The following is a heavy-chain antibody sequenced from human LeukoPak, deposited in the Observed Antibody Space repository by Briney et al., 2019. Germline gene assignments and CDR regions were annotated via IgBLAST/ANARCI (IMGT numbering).Heavy chain of an antibody. D-gene: IGHD1-26*01. J-gene: IGHJ4*02. CDR1: GYTFTSNY. CDR3: ARDTYSGSPQYYFDY. Sequence: ASVKVSCKAFGYTFTSNYMHWVRQAPGQGPEWMGVISPSGGSTTYAQKFQGRVTMTRDMSTSTVYMELSSLRSEDTAVYYCARDTYSGSPQYYFDYWGQGTLVTVPT. V-gene: IGHV1-46*01. CDR2: ISPSGGST.